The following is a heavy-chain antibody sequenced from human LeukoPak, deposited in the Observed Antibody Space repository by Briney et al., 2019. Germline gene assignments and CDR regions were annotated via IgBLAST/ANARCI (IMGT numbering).Heavy chain of an antibody. V-gene: IGHV3-73*01. CDR3: AKDLVVVIRAHY. CDR1: GFTFSGSA. Sequence: PGGSLRLSCAASGFTFSGSAMHWVRQASGKGLEWVGRIRSKANSYATAYAASVKGRFTISRDDSKNTAYLQMNSLRAEDTAVYYCAKDLVVVIRAHYWGQGTLVTASS. CDR2: IRSKANSYAT. D-gene: IGHD2-21*01. J-gene: IGHJ4*02.